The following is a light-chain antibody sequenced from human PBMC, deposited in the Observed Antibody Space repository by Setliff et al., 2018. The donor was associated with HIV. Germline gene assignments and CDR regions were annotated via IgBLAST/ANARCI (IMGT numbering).Light chain of an antibody. Sequence: QSALAQPPSASGSPGQSVTISCTGTSSDVGGYDYVSWYQQHPGKAPKLMIYEVSQRPSGVPDRFTGSKSGNTAYLTVSGLLPEDEADYYCSSYAGSTNVFGTGTKVTV. V-gene: IGLV2-8*01. J-gene: IGLJ1*01. CDR1: SSDVGGYDY. CDR3: SSYAGSTNV. CDR2: EVS.